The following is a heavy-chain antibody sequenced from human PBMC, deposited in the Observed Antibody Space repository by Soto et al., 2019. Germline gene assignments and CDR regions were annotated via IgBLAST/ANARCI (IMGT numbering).Heavy chain of an antibody. Sequence: ASVKVSCKASGGTFSSYAISWVRQAPGQGLEWMGGIIPIFGTANYAQKFQGRVTITADESTSTAYMELSSLRSEDTAVYYCARDGAAAGPFPYYYYGMDVWGQGTTVTVSS. CDR3: ARDGAAAGPFPYYYYGMDV. CDR1: GGTFSSYA. CDR2: IIPIFGTA. D-gene: IGHD6-13*01. V-gene: IGHV1-69*13. J-gene: IGHJ6*02.